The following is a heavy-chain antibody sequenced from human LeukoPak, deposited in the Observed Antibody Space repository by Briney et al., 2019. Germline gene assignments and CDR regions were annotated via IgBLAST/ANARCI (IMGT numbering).Heavy chain of an antibody. Sequence: PGGSLRLSCAASGFTFSSYWMHWVRQAPGKGLAWVSRINSDGSSTSYADSVKGRFTISRDNAKNTLYLQMNSLRAEDTAVYYCARDSMVRGVIRQYYYGMDVWGKGTTVTVSS. D-gene: IGHD3-10*01. CDR2: INSDGSST. CDR3: ARDSMVRGVIRQYYYGMDV. J-gene: IGHJ6*04. V-gene: IGHV3-74*01. CDR1: GFTFSSYW.